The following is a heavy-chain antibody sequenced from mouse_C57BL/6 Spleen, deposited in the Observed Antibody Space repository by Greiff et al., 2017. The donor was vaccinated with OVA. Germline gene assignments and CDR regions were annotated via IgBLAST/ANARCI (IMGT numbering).Heavy chain of an antibody. CDR2: IDPSDSYT. Sequence: QVHVKQPGAELVMPGASVKLSCKASGYTFTSYWMHWVKQRPGQGLEWIGEIDPSDSYTNYNQKFKGKSTLTVDKSSSTAYMQLSSLTSEDSAIYSCSIYDYDAYWGQGTLVTVSA. V-gene: IGHV1-69*01. CDR3: SIYDYDAY. CDR1: GYTFTSYW. D-gene: IGHD2-4*01. J-gene: IGHJ3*01.